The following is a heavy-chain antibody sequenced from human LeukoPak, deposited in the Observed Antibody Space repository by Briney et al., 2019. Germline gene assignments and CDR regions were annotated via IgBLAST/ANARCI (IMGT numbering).Heavy chain of an antibody. CDR1: GFTFRSHA. CDR3: AKDFRIGYSAHFDY. CDR2: IYENGGTT. Sequence: GGSLRLSCVGSGFTFRSHAMSWVRQAPEKGLEFVSGIYENGGTTYYADSVKGRFSISRDNSKNTLYLQMGSLRGEDTAVYYCAKDFRIGYSAHFDYWGQGALVTVSS. J-gene: IGHJ4*02. D-gene: IGHD2-21*01. V-gene: IGHV3-23*01.